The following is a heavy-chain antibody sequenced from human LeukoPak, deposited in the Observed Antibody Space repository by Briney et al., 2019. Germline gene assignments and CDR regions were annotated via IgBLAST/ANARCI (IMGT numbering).Heavy chain of an antibody. D-gene: IGHD6-13*01. CDR1: GFTFSSYS. CDR3: ARTHSSSWYEEVDY. V-gene: IGHV3-21*01. J-gene: IGHJ4*02. Sequence: PGGSLRLSCAASGFTFSSYSMDWVRQAPGKGLEWVSSISSSSSYIYYADSVKGRFTISRDNAKNSLYLQMNSLRAEDTAVYYCARTHSSSWYEEVDYWGQGTLVTVSS. CDR2: ISSSSSYI.